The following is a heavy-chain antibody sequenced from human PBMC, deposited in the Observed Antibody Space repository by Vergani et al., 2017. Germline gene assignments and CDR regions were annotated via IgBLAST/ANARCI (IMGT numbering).Heavy chain of an antibody. V-gene: IGHV1-24*01. CDR3: ARTTLAVDELDY. Sequence: QVQLVQSGAEVKKPGASVKVSCKVSGYTLTELSMHWVRQAPGKGLEWMGGFDPEDGETIYAQKFQGRVTITADESTSTAYMELSSLRSEDTAVYYCARTTLAVDELDYWGQGTLVTVSS. CDR2: FDPEDGET. D-gene: IGHD1-7*01. J-gene: IGHJ4*02. CDR1: GYTLTELS.